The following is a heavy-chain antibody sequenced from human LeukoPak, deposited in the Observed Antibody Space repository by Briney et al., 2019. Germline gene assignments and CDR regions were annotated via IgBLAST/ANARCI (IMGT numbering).Heavy chain of an antibody. CDR2: VFHSGTT. V-gene: IGHV4-59*08. CDR1: GDSLTSNF. CDR3: ARRMATVTDAFDI. D-gene: IGHD5-24*01. Sequence: SETVSLTCNVSGDSLTSNFWSWIRQTPGKGLEWIGYVFHSGTTNYSPSLKSRVTISLDTSKKQIYLRLASVTAADTALYYCARRMATVTDAFDIWGRGTMVSVSS. J-gene: IGHJ3*02.